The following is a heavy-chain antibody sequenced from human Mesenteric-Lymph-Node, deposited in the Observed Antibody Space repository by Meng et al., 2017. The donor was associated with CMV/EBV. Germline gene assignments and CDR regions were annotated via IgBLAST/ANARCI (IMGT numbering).Heavy chain of an antibody. CDR3: ARPFPSWQSPRLDPFGA. D-gene: IGHD6-19*01. CDR2: VHYTGST. CDR1: GDSISSFYY. V-gene: IGHV4-39*01. Sequence: QLQLRESGPGQLKPSETLSLTCTVSGDSISSFYYWGWIRQPPGRGLEWIGSVHYTGSTYYSPSLKSRVTVSVDTSKNQFSLRLTSVTAADTAVYYCARPFPSWQSPRLDPFGAWGQGTLVTVSS. J-gene: IGHJ5*02.